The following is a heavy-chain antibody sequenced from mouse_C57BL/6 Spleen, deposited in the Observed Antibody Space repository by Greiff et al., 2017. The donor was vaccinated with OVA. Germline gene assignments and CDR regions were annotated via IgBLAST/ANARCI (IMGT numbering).Heavy chain of an antibody. Sequence: QVTLKASGPGILQSSQTLSLTCSFSGFSLSTSGMGVSWIRQPSGKGLEWLAHIYWDDDKRYNPSLKSRLTISKDTSRNQVFLKITSVDTADTATYYCARSWDGWFAYWGQGTLVTVSA. CDR1: GFSLSTSGMG. CDR3: ARSWDGWFAY. D-gene: IGHD4-1*01. J-gene: IGHJ3*01. V-gene: IGHV8-12*01. CDR2: IYWDDDK.